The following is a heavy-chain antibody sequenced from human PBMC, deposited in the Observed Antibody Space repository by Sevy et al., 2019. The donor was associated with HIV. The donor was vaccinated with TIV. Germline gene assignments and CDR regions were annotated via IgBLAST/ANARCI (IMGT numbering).Heavy chain of an antibody. CDR1: GYTFTSYD. CDR2: MNPNRGNT. V-gene: IGHV1-8*01. Sequence: ASVKVSCKASGYTFTSYDINWVRQATGQGLEGMGWMNPNRGNTGYAQKFQGRVTRTRNTSIRTANLELGSLRSEDTAVYYCARGPGIAKIYYYYGMDVWGQGTTVTVSS. CDR3: ARGPGIAKIYYYYGMDV. J-gene: IGHJ6*02. D-gene: IGHD6-13*01.